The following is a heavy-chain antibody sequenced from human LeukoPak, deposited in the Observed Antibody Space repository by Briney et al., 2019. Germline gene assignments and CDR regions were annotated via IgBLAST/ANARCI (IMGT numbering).Heavy chain of an antibody. CDR3: AKAPRFGDHATEYYYYYMHV. Sequence: GGSLRLSCAASGFTVSSNYMSWVRQAPGKGLEWVSVIYSGGSTYYADSVKGRFTISRDNSKNTLYLQMNSLRVEDTAVYYCAKAPRFGDHATEYYYYYMHVWGKGTTVTVSS. J-gene: IGHJ6*03. CDR2: IYSGGST. D-gene: IGHD3-16*01. V-gene: IGHV3-53*01. CDR1: GFTVSSNY.